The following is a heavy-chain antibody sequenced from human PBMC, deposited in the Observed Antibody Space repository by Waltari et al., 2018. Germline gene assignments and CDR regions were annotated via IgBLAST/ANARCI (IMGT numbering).Heavy chain of an antibody. CDR2: IDYNGST. J-gene: IGHJ3*02. CDR1: GGSISSSSYY. Sequence: QLQLQESGPGLVKPSETLSLTCTVSGGSISSSSYYWGWIRKPPGIGLEWIGVIDYNGSTYYNPSLKSRVTISEDTSKNQFSVKLGSVTAADTAVYYCARQGPYDRDALDIWGQGTMVTVSS. V-gene: IGHV4-39*01. D-gene: IGHD1-1*01. CDR3: ARQGPYDRDALDI.